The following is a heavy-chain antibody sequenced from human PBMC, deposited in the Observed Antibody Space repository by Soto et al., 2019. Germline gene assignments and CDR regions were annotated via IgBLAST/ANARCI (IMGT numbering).Heavy chain of an antibody. CDR3: TRQAPVVPVARAMDV. D-gene: IGHD3-10*01. J-gene: IGHJ6*02. CDR1: GYSFIDHW. Sequence: EVQLVQSGVEVKKPGESLTISCKVSGYSFIDHWIGWVRQMPGKGPEWMGIIFLHDSDTRYNPSFQGQVTISADMSTDTAFLQWSSLKASDTAIYYCTRQAPVVPVARAMDVWGQGTTVIVS. V-gene: IGHV5-51*01. CDR2: IFLHDSDT.